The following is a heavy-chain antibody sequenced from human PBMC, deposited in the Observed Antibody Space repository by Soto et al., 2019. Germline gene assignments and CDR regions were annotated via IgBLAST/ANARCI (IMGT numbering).Heavy chain of an antibody. CDR3: ARLYVDIVVVTAEYYFDY. CDR2: IYYSGST. V-gene: IGHV4-59*08. J-gene: IGHJ4*02. Sequence: SETLSLTCTVSGGSISSYYWSWIRQPPGKGLEWIGYIYYSGSTNYNPSLKSRVTISVDTSKNQFSLKLTSVTAADTAVYYWARLYVDIVVVTAEYYFDYWGQGTLVTVSS. CDR1: GGSISSYY. D-gene: IGHD2-21*02.